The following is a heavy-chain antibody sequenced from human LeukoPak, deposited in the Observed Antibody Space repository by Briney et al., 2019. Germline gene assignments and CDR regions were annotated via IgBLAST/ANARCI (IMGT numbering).Heavy chain of an antibody. CDR3: AKDDTGSLDY. V-gene: IGHV3-43*01. J-gene: IGHJ4*02. D-gene: IGHD3-9*01. CDR1: GFTFDNYF. Sequence: QSGGSLRLSCAASGFTFDNYFMHWVRQVPGRGLEWVSLISSDGSRTFYADSVRGRFTISRDNSKNSLFLQMSSLTTEDTALYYCAKDDTGSLDYWGQGTLVTVSS. CDR2: ISSDGSRT.